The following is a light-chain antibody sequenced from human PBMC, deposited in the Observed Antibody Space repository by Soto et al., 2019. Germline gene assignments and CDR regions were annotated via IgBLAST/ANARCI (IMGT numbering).Light chain of an antibody. Sequence: IGLAQSPGTQSLSPGERATLSWGARQSVSSSYLAWYQQIPGQAPRLLIYGASSRATAIPDTFSGSGSGTDFTLTISRLEPDDFAVYFCQQYGSSPWTFGQGTNVDI. CDR1: QSVSSSY. V-gene: IGKV3-20*01. CDR3: QQYGSSPWT. J-gene: IGKJ1*01. CDR2: GAS.